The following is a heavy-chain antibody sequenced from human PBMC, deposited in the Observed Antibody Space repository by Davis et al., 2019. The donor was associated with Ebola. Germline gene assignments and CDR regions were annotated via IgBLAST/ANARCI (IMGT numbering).Heavy chain of an antibody. CDR2: IYHSGST. D-gene: IGHD2-2*01. V-gene: IGHV4-30-2*03. Sequence: SETLSLTCAVSGCSISSGGYSWSWIRQPPGKGLEWIGYIYHSGSTYYNPSLKSRVTISVDTSKNQFSLKLSSVTAADTAVYYCARPYIPAAIGWWYFDLWGRGTLVTVSS. CDR3: ARPYIPAAIGWWYFDL. CDR1: GCSISSGGYS. J-gene: IGHJ2*01.